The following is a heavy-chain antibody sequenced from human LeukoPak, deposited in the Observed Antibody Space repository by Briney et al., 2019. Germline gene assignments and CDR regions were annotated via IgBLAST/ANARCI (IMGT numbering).Heavy chain of an antibody. Sequence: SETLSLTCAVYGGSFSGYYWSWIRQPPGKGLEWIGEINHSGSTNYNPSLKSRVTISVDTSKNQFSLKLSSVTAADTAVYYCARIFSRIRSYWTGGGFDYWGQGTLVTVSS. J-gene: IGHJ4*02. CDR2: INHSGST. D-gene: IGHD1-26*01. CDR1: GGSFSGYY. CDR3: ARIFSRIRSYWTGGGFDY. V-gene: IGHV4-34*01.